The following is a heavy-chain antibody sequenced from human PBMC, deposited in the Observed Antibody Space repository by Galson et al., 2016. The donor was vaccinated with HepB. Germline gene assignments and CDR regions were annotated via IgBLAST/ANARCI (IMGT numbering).Heavy chain of an antibody. CDR3: AKAAGRAAEGRNFDS. V-gene: IGHV3-23*01. Sequence: SLRLSCAASGFIFSNHAMSWVRQAPGKGLEWVSGISGGSIRIYYAVPVRGRFTISRDNSKNTLYLQMNSLRVEDTGVYYCAKAAGRAAEGRNFDSWGQGTLVTVSS. CDR1: GFIFSNHA. CDR2: ISGGSIRI. D-gene: IGHD6-25*01. J-gene: IGHJ4*02.